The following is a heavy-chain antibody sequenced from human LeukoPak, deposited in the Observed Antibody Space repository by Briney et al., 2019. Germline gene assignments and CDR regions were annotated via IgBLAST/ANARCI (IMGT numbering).Heavy chain of an antibody. Sequence: TGGSLRLSCAASGFTFSSYWMHWVRQAPGKGLVWVSRINSDGSSTSYADSVKGRFTISRDNAKNSLYLQMNSLRAEDTAVYYCAREPSDIVLMVYDRDYYMDVWGKGTTVTVSS. V-gene: IGHV3-74*01. D-gene: IGHD2-8*01. CDR1: GFTFSSYW. CDR2: INSDGSST. J-gene: IGHJ6*03. CDR3: AREPSDIVLMVYDRDYYMDV.